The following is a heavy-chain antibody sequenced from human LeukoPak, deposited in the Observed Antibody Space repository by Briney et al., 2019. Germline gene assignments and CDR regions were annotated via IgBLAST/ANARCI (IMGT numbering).Heavy chain of an antibody. V-gene: IGHV4-59*08. Sequence: PETLSLTCIVSGGSISSYYWSWIRQPPGKGLEWIGYIYYSGSTNYNPSLKSRVTISVDTSKNQFSLKLSSVTAADTAVYYCARSPPAKGFYYFDYWGQGTLVTVSS. CDR1: GGSISSYY. J-gene: IGHJ4*02. CDR2: IYYSGST. CDR3: ARSPPAKGFYYFDY.